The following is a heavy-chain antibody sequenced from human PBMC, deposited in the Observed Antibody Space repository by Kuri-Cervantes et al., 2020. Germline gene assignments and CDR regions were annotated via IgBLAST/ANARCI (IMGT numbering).Heavy chain of an antibody. J-gene: IGHJ5*02. Sequence: ASVKVSCKASGYTFTSYAMNWVRQAPGQGLEWMGWINTNTGNPTYAQGFTGRFVFSLDTSVSTAYLQISSLKAEDTAVYYCASGYYYDSSGYITALDPWGQGTLVTVSS. V-gene: IGHV7-4-1*02. CDR3: ASGYYYDSSGYITALDP. D-gene: IGHD3-22*01. CDR2: INTNTGNP. CDR1: GYTFTSYA.